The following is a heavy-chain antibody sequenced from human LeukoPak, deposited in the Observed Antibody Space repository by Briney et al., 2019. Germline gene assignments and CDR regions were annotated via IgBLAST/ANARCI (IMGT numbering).Heavy chain of an antibody. Sequence: SETLSLTCTVSGDSISNYYWNWIRQSPGKGLGWIGHVHFSGETNYNPSLKSRVAISLDSAKNQFSLRLISVTAADTAVYYCARRVEMSSVSATSDTWLDPWGQGTLVSVSP. CDR2: VHFSGET. CDR3: ARRVEMSSVSATSDTWLDP. D-gene: IGHD3-10*01. V-gene: IGHV4-59*01. J-gene: IGHJ5*02. CDR1: GDSISNYY.